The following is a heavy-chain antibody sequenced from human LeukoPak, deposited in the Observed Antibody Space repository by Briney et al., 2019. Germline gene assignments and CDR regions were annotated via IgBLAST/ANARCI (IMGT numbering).Heavy chain of an antibody. D-gene: IGHD3-22*01. CDR3: ARVSSGLDY. V-gene: IGHV4-39*07. Sequence: SETLSLTCTVSGGSISSSSYYWGWIRQPPGKGLEWIGSIYYSGTTYYNPSLKSRVTISVDTSKNQFSLKLSSVTAADTAVYYCARVSSGLDYWGQGTLVTVSS. J-gene: IGHJ4*02. CDR1: GGSISSSSYY. CDR2: IYYSGTT.